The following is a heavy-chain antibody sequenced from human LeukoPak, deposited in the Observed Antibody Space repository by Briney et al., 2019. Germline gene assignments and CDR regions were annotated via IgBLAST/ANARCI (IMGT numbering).Heavy chain of an antibody. CDR3: ARGRSITILRGVAISDGFDI. Sequence: GGSLRLSCAASGFTFSSSWIHWVRQAPGKGLEWVSSIATSSDYIYYAGSLKGRFTISRDNAKNSLYLHMNSLRPDDTAVYYCARGRSITILRGVAISDGFDIWGQGTKVTVS. V-gene: IGHV3-21*06. D-gene: IGHD3-10*01. CDR1: GFTFSSSW. J-gene: IGHJ3*02. CDR2: IATSSDYI.